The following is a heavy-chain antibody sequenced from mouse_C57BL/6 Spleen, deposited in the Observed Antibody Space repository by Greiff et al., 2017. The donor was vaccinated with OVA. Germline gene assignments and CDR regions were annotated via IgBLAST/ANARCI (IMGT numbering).Heavy chain of an antibody. D-gene: IGHD2-5*01. Sequence: QVQLQQPGAELVKPGASVKLSCKASGYTFTSYWMHWVKQRPGRGLEWIGRIDPNSGGTKYNEKFKSKATLTVDKPYSTAYMQLRSLTSEYSTVYYCASPYYSNYEDYAKDYWGQGTSVTVSS. CDR1: GYTFTSYW. V-gene: IGHV1-72*01. CDR3: ASPYYSNYEDYAKDY. CDR2: IDPNSGGT. J-gene: IGHJ4*01.